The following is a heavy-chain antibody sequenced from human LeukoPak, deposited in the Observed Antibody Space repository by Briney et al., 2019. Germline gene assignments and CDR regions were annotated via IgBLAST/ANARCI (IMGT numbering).Heavy chain of an antibody. J-gene: IGHJ4*02. CDR3: ARGAYYYDSSGYYYHYYFDY. CDR2: IYSGGST. CDR1: GFTVSSNY. V-gene: IGHV3-53*04. D-gene: IGHD3-22*01. Sequence: GGSLRLSCAASGFTVSSNYMSWVRQAPGKGLEWVSVIYSGGSTYYADSVKGRFTISRHNSKNPLYLQMNSLRAEDTAVYYCARGAYYYDSSGYYYHYYFDYWGQGTLVTVSS.